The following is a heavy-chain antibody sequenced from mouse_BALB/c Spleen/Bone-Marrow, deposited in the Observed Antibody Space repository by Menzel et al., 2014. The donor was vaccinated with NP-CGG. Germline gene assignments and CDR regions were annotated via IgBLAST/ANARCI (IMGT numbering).Heavy chain of an antibody. V-gene: IGHV1-5*01. CDR2: IYPGNSDT. CDR3: TRSGRYFFDY. CDR1: GYTFTSYW. Sequence: VQLKQSGTVLARPGASVKMSCKASGYTFTSYWMHWVKQRPGQGLEWIGAIYPGNSDTSYNQKFMGKAKLTAVTSTSQAFQERRHLANEDPAGEYCTRSGRYFFDYWGRGSPRPISS. J-gene: IGHJ2*01.